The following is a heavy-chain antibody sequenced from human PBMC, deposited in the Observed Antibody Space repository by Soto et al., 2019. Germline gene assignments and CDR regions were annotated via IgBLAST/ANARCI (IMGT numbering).Heavy chain of an antibody. CDR1: GGSFSGYY. CDR2: INHSGST. Sequence: KPSETLSLTCAVYGGSFSGYYWSWIRQPPGKGLEWIGEINHSGSTNYNPSLKSRVTISVDTSKNQFSLKLSSVTAADTAVYYCARVGKGYGSGYYYYYGMDVWGQGTTVTVSS. CDR3: ARVGKGYGSGYYYYYGMDV. D-gene: IGHD3-10*01. J-gene: IGHJ6*02. V-gene: IGHV4-34*01.